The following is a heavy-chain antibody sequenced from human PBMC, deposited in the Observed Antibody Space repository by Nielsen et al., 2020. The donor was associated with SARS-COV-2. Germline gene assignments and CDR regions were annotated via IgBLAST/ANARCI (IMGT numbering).Heavy chain of an antibody. CDR3: ATETYYDSSGLS. D-gene: IGHD3-22*01. CDR1: GGTFSSYA. CDR2: FDPEDGET. J-gene: IGHJ5*02. Sequence: ASVKVSCKASGGTFSSYAISWVRQAPGQGLEWMGGFDPEDGETIYAQKFQGRVTMTEDTSTDTAYMELSSLRSEDTAVYYCATETYYDSSGLSWGQGTLVTVSS. V-gene: IGHV1-24*01.